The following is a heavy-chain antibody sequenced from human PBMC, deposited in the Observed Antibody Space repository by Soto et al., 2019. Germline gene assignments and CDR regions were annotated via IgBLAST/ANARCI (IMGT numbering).Heavy chain of an antibody. CDR3: TTDKSSGWSNYYYYYGMDV. CDR2: ISGSGGTT. CDR1: GFTFSSYA. Sequence: GGSLRLSCAASGFTFSSYAMSWVRQAPGKGLEWVSTISGSGGTTDYAAPVKGRFTISRDDSKTTLYLQMNSLKTEDTAAYYCTTDKSSGWSNYYYYYGMDVWGQGTTVTVSS. J-gene: IGHJ6*02. D-gene: IGHD6-19*01. V-gene: IGHV3-23*01.